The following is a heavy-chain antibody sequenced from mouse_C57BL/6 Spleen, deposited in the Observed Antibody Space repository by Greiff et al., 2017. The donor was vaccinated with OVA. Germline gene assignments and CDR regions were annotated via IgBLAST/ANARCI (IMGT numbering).Heavy chain of an antibody. Sequence: QVQLQQPGAELVRPGFSVKLSCKASGYTFTSYWMHWVKQRPIQGLEWIGNIDPSDSETHYNQKFKDKATLTVDKSSSTAYMQLSSLTSEDSSVYYCARWYYGSSFFDYWGQGTTLTVSS. CDR3: ARWYYGSSFFDY. D-gene: IGHD1-1*01. J-gene: IGHJ2*01. CDR2: IDPSDSET. CDR1: GYTFTSYW. V-gene: IGHV1-52*01.